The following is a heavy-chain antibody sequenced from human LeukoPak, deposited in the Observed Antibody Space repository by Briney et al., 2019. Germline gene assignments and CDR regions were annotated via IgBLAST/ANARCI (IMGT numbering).Heavy chain of an antibody. CDR3: ARAGYYDFWSGYYGMDV. J-gene: IGHJ6*02. Sequence: GGSLRLSCVASGFTFSSYSMNWVRQAPGKGLEWVSDISYSSSTKYYADSVKGRFTISRDNAKNSLHLQMNSLRAEDTAVYYCARAGYYDFWSGYYGMDVWGQGTTVTVSS. CDR1: GFTFSSYS. V-gene: IGHV3-48*04. CDR2: ISYSSSTK. D-gene: IGHD3-3*01.